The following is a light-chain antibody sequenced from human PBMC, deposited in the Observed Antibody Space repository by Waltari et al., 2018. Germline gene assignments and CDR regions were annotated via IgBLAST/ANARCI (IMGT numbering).Light chain of an antibody. CDR2: GSR. Sequence: QSVLTQPPPVSGAPGQRVTISCAGRRPNLGAGHDVYWYQQLPRTAPKLPTSGSRNRPSGVPDRFSASKSGTSASLAITGLQAEDEADYYCQSFDRSLSGVIFGGGTKLTVL. V-gene: IGLV1-40*01. CDR1: RPNLGAGHD. CDR3: QSFDRSLSGVI. J-gene: IGLJ2*01.